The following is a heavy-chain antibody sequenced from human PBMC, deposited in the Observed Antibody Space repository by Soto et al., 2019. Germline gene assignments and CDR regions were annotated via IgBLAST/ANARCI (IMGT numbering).Heavy chain of an antibody. D-gene: IGHD3-10*01. Sequence: GGSLRLSCAASGFTFSNYAMYWVRQAPGKGLEWVAGISHDGSNKYYADSVKGRFAISRDNSKNTLYLQMNSLRGEDTAVYYCASRAVRDGHNNYYYYGMDVWGQGTTVTVSS. V-gene: IGHV3-30*09. CDR2: ISHDGSNK. CDR1: GFTFSNYA. CDR3: ASRAVRDGHNNYYYYGMDV. J-gene: IGHJ6*02.